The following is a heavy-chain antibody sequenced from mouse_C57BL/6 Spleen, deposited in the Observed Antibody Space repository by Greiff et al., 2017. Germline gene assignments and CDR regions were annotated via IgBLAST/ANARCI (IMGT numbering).Heavy chain of an antibody. J-gene: IGHJ4*01. Sequence: VQLQQSGTVLARPGASVKMSCKTSGYTFTSYWMHWVKQRPGQGLEWIGAIYPGNSDTGYNEKFKGKAKLTAVTSASTAYMELSSLTSEDSAVXFCARGGLLLAMDYWGQGTSVTVSS. CDR2: IYPGNSDT. CDR1: GYTFTSYW. D-gene: IGHD2-3*01. CDR3: ARGGLLLAMDY. V-gene: IGHV1-5*01.